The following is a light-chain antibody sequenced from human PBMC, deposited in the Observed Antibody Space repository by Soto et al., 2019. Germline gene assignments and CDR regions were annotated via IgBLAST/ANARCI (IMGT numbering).Light chain of an antibody. J-gene: IGKJ1*01. V-gene: IGKV3-20*01. CDR2: DAS. Sequence: EIVLTQSPGTLSLSPGERATLSCRASQNVSRNFLAWYQQKRGQAPRLLIYDASSRASGIPDRFSGSGSATHFTVTISRLEAEDFAVYYCHQYGSSPRTFGQGTRVDIK. CDR1: QNVSRNF. CDR3: HQYGSSPRT.